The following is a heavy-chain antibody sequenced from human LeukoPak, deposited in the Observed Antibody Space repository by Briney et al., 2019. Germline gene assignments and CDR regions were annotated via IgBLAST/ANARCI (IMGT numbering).Heavy chain of an antibody. J-gene: IGHJ4*02. CDR3: ARGYDILTGYTRSFDY. Sequence: PSETLSLTCAVYGGSFSGYYWSCIRQPPGKGLEWIGEINHSVSTNYNPSLKSRITISVDTSKNQFSLKLSSVTAADTAVYYCARGYDILTGYTRSFDYWGQGTLVTVSS. D-gene: IGHD3-9*01. CDR1: GGSFSGYY. V-gene: IGHV4-34*01. CDR2: INHSVST.